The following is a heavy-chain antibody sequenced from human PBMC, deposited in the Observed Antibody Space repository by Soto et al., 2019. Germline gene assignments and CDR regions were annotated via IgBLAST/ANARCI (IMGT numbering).Heavy chain of an antibody. CDR3: ARNAAPGLDY. Sequence: QVQLVQSEAEVEKPGASVKLSCKASGYTFVNYYVHWVRQAPGQGLEWMGFINPTVGSTSYAQKFQGRLTVTRDTSTSTVYMEVSSLRSEDTALYYCARNAAPGLDYWGQGTLVTVSS. J-gene: IGHJ4*02. CDR1: GYTFVNYY. V-gene: IGHV1-46*01. CDR2: INPTVGST. D-gene: IGHD6-25*01.